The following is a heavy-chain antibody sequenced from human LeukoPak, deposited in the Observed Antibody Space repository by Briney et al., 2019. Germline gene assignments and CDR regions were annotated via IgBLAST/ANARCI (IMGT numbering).Heavy chain of an antibody. J-gene: IGHJ6*02. CDR2: IYYSGST. CDR3: ARSELRYFDWSYYYYYGMDV. CDR1: GGSISSYY. V-gene: IGHV4-59*01. Sequence: LETLSLTCTVSGGSISSYYWSWIRQPPGKGLEWIGYIYYSGSTNYNPSLKSRVTISVDTSKNQFSLKLSSVTAADTAVYYCARSELRYFDWSYYYYYGMDVWGQGTTVTVSS. D-gene: IGHD3-9*01.